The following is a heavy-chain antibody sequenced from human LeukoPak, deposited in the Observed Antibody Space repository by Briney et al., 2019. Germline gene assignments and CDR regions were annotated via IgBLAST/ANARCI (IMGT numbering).Heavy chain of an antibody. V-gene: IGHV4-59*08. Sequence: SETLSLTCTVSGGSISSYYWSWIRQPPGKGLEWIGSIYHSGSTYYNPSLKSRVTISVDTSKNQFSLKLSSVTAADTAVYYCARPNLVYAMESPFDYWGQGTLVTVSS. CDR1: GGSISSYY. CDR3: ARPNLVYAMESPFDY. CDR2: IYHSGST. D-gene: IGHD2-8*01. J-gene: IGHJ4*02.